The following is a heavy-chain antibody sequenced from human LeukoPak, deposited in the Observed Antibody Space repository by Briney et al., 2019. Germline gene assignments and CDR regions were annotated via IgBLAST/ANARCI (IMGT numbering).Heavy chain of an antibody. D-gene: IGHD6-13*01. Sequence: ASVKVSCKASGYTYTGYYMHWVRQAPGQGLEWMGWINPNSGGTNYAQKFQGGVTMTRDTSISTAYMELSRLRSDDTAVYYCASTWVSSSSDYYYYYMDVWGKGTTVTVSS. V-gene: IGHV1-2*02. CDR3: ASTWVSSSSDYYYYYMDV. CDR2: INPNSGGT. CDR1: GYTYTGYY. J-gene: IGHJ6*03.